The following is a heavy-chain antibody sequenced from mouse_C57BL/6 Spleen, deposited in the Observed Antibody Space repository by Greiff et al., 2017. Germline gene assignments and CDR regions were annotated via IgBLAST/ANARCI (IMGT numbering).Heavy chain of an antibody. V-gene: IGHV1-64*01. Sequence: QVQLQQPGAELVKPGASVKLSCKASGYTFTSYWMHWVKQRPGQGLEWIGMIHPNSGSTNYNEKFKSKATLTVDKSSSTAYMQLSSLTSEDSAVYDCARPTLASRGYAMDYWGQGTSVTVSS. CDR3: ARPTLASRGYAMDY. D-gene: IGHD3-3*01. CDR2: IHPNSGST. CDR1: GYTFTSYW. J-gene: IGHJ4*01.